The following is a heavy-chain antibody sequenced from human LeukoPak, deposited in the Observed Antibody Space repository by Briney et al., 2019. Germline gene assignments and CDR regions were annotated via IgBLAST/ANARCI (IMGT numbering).Heavy chain of an antibody. V-gene: IGHV3-74*03. CDR2: IYSDGSIT. CDR3: ARAPPSNGYAYHFDI. J-gene: IGHJ3*02. CDR1: DFTFSNYW. D-gene: IGHD5-18*01. Sequence: GSLRLSCAASDFTFSNYWMHWVRQAPGKGLVWVSRIYSDGSITTYTDSVKGRFTISRDNARNTLYLHMNSLRVEDTAVYYCARAPPSNGYAYHFDIWGQGTMVTVSS.